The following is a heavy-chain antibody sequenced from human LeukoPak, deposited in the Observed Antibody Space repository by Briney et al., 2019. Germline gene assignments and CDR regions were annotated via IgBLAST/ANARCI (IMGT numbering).Heavy chain of an antibody. CDR2: IYYSGST. V-gene: IGHV4-39*01. Sequence: SETLSLTCTVSGGSISSSSYYWGWIRQPPGKGLEWIGSIYYSGSTYYNPSLKSRVTISVDTSKNQFSLKLSSVTAADTAVYYCAMSRSTIAALDYWGQGTLVTVSS. CDR3: AMSRSTIAALDY. CDR1: GGSISSSSYY. J-gene: IGHJ4*02. D-gene: IGHD6-13*01.